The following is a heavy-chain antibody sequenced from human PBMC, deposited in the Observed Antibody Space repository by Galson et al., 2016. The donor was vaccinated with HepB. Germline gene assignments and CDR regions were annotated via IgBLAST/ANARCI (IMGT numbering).Heavy chain of an antibody. V-gene: IGHV3-48*01. CDR3: ARDIYGPTYFYYYGLDV. D-gene: IGHD2/OR15-2a*01. CDR2: ITSSGGAI. Sequence: SLRLSCAGSGFTFASYGMNWVRQAPGKGLEWVSYITSSGGAIYYTDSVKGRFTISRDNAKNSLYLQMNSLRAEDTAVYYCARDIYGPTYFYYYGLDVWGEGTTVTGS. J-gene: IGHJ6*02. CDR1: GFTFASYG.